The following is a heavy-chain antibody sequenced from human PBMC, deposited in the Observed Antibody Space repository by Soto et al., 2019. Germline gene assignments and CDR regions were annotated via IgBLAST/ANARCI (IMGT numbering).Heavy chain of an antibody. CDR1: GFTFSSYA. D-gene: IGHD6-13*01. V-gene: IGHV3-23*01. CDR3: AKAPLAAAGTNWFDP. Sequence: HPGGSLRLSCAASGFTFSSYAMSWVRQAPGKGLEWVSAISGSGGSTYYADSVKGRFTISRDNSKNTLYLQMNSLRAEDTAVYYCAKAPLAAAGTNWFDPWGQGTLVTSPQ. CDR2: ISGSGGST. J-gene: IGHJ5*02.